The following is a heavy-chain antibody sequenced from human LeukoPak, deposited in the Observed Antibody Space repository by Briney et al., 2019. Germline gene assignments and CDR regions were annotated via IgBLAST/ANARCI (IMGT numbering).Heavy chain of an antibody. CDR2: VSGSGDST. CDR3: AKVPPRGYSYGGDAFDI. Sequence: GGSLRLSCAASGFTFSSYEMNWVRQAPGKGLEWVSAVSGSGDSTFYADSVKGRFTISRDNSKNTLYLQMNSLRAEDTAVYYCAKVPPRGYSYGGDAFDIWGQGTMVTVSS. J-gene: IGHJ3*02. CDR1: GFTFSSYE. D-gene: IGHD5-18*01. V-gene: IGHV3-23*01.